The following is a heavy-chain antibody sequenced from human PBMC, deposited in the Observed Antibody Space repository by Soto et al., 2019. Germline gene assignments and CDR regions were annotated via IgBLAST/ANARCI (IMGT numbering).Heavy chain of an antibody. J-gene: IGHJ5*02. D-gene: IGHD6-6*01. CDR3: ARHRARNWFDP. Sequence: KASETLSLTCAISGAPITWGDYSWNWIRQPPGKGLEWIGYIFHGGSTYYNPSLRSRVTISVDTSKNQFSLKLSSVTAADTAVFYCARHRARNWFDPWGQGTLVTVSS. CDR1: GAPITWGDYS. V-gene: IGHV4-30-2*03. CDR2: IFHGGST.